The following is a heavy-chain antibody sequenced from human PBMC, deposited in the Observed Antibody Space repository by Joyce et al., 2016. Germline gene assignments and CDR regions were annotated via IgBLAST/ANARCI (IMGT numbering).Heavy chain of an antibody. V-gene: IGHV3-30*04. D-gene: IGHD6-13*01. Sequence: QEQLEESGGGVVQPGTSLRLSCTASGSIFSGYAMNWVRQAPGKVLEWVAIISYDGPNKFYAGSVRGRFTISRDNYKNTLFLQMNSLTIEDAGVYYCARRSGIPAGRRPGAFDMWGQGTVVTVSS. J-gene: IGHJ3*02. CDR2: ISYDGPNK. CDR3: ARRSGIPAGRRPGAFDM. CDR1: GSIFSGYA.